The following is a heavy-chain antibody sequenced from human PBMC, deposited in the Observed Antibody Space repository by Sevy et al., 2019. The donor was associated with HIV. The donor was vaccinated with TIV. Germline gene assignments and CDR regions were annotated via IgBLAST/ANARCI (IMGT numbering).Heavy chain of an antibody. V-gene: IGHV1-18*01. J-gene: IGHJ6*02. Sequence: ASVKVSCKASGYTFTSCGISWVRQAPGQGLEWMGWISAYNGNTNYAQKLQGRVTMTTDTSTSTAYMELRSLRSDDTAVYYCARMRDGSGIKNYYGMDVWGQGTTVTVSS. CDR2: ISAYNGNT. CDR3: ARMRDGSGIKNYYGMDV. D-gene: IGHD3-10*01. CDR1: GYTFTSCG.